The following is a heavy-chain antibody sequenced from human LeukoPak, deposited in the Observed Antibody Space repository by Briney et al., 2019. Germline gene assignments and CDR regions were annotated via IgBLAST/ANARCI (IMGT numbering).Heavy chain of an antibody. D-gene: IGHD2-2*01. CDR2: ISGSGGST. Sequence: GSLRLSCAASGFTFSSYEMSWVRQAPGKGLEWVSAISGSGGSTYYADSVKGRFTISRDNSKNTLYLQMNSLRAEDTAVYYCAKDREDIVVVPAARRAYYYYGMDVWGQGTTVTVSS. CDR3: AKDREDIVVVPAARRAYYYYGMDV. V-gene: IGHV3-23*01. CDR1: GFTFSSYE. J-gene: IGHJ6*02.